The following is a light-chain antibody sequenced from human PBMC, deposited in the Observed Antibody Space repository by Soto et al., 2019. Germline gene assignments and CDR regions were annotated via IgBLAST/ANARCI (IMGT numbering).Light chain of an antibody. V-gene: IGKV1-5*01. CDR1: QSISSW. CDR2: DAS. Sequence: DIQMTQSPSTLSASVGDRVTITCRASQSISSWLAWYQQKPGKAPKPLIYDASSLESGVPSRFSGSGSGTEFTLTISSLQPDDFATYYCLQYNSYSWTFGQGTKVEIK. CDR3: LQYNSYSWT. J-gene: IGKJ1*01.